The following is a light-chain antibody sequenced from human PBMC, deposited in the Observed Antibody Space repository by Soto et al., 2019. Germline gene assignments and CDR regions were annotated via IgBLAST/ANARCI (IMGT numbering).Light chain of an antibody. V-gene: IGLV2-11*01. J-gene: IGLJ3*02. Sequence: QSVLTQPRSVSGSPGQSVTISCTGTSSDVGAYNYVSWYQKHPGKAPKLMIYDVNKRPSGVPDRFSGSKSGNTASLIISGLQAEDEADYYCCSYAGSYTHWVFGGGTKLTVL. CDR2: DVN. CDR3: CSYAGSYTHWV. CDR1: SSDVGAYNY.